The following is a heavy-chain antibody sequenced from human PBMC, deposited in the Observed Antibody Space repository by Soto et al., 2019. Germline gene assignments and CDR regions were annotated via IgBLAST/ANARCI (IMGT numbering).Heavy chain of an antibody. CDR3: AGHDYGDYVRAFDI. Sequence: EVQLVESGGGLVKPGGSLRLSCAASGFTFSAYRMNWVRQAPGKGLEWVSSISSSGIYIYYADSVKGRFTISRDNAKNSLYLQMNSLRAEDTAVYYCAGHDYGDYVRAFDIWGQGTMVTVSS. CDR2: ISSSGIYI. D-gene: IGHD4-17*01. CDR1: GFTFSAYR. V-gene: IGHV3-21*01. J-gene: IGHJ3*02.